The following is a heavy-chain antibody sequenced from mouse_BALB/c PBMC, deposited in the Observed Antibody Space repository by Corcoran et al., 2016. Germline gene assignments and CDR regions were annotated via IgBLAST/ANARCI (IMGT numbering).Heavy chain of an antibody. J-gene: IGHJ4*01. V-gene: IGHV9-3-1*01. CDR3: ARHGSSRYYAMDY. D-gene: IGHD1-1*01. Sequence: QIQLVQSGPELKKPGETVKISCKASGYTFTNYGMNWVKQAPGKGLKWMGWINTYTGEPTYADDFKGRFAFSLETSASTAYLQINNLKNEDTATDFCARHGSSRYYAMDYWGQGTSVTVSS. CDR1: GYTFTNYG. CDR2: INTYTGEP.